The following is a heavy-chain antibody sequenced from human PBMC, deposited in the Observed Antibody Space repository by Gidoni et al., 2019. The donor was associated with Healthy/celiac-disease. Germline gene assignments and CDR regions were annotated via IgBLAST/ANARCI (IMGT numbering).Heavy chain of an antibody. V-gene: IGHV4-34*01. CDR2: INHSGST. CDR1: GGSFSGYY. Sequence: QVQLQQWGAGLLKPSETLSLTCAVYGGSFSGYYWSWIRQPPGKGLEWIGEINHSGSTNYNPSLKSRVTISVDTSKNQFSLKLSSVTAADTAVYYCAREDYGSGKGAFDIWGQGTMVTVSS. D-gene: IGHD3-10*01. J-gene: IGHJ3*02. CDR3: AREDYGSGKGAFDI.